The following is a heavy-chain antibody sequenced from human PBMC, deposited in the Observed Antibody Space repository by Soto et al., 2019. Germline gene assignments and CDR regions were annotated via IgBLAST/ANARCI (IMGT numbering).Heavy chain of an antibody. Sequence: EVQLVESGGGLVQPGRSLRLSCAASGFTFDDYAMHWVRQAPGKGLEWVSGISWNSGSIGYAASVKGRFTISRDNAKNSLYLQMNSLRAEDTALYYCARAYDFWSGIFDYWGQGTLVTVSS. V-gene: IGHV3-9*01. J-gene: IGHJ4*02. CDR2: ISWNSGSI. CDR3: ARAYDFWSGIFDY. CDR1: GFTFDDYA. D-gene: IGHD3-3*01.